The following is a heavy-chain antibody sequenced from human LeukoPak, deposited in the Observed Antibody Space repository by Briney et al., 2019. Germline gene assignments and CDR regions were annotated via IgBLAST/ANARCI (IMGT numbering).Heavy chain of an antibody. CDR1: GFTFSSYG. V-gene: IGHV3-30*02. J-gene: IGHJ3*02. D-gene: IGHD3-22*01. Sequence: PGGSLRLSCAASGFTFSSYGMHWVRQAPGKGLEWVAFIRYDGSNKYYADSVKGRFTISRDNSKNTLYLQMNSLRAEDTAVYYCARSGTTYYYDSGTRIWGQGTMVTVSS. CDR2: IRYDGSNK. CDR3: ARSGTTYYYDSGTRI.